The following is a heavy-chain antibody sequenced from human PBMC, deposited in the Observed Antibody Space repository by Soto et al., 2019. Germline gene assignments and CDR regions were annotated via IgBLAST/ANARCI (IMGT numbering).Heavy chain of an antibody. Sequence: QVQLVESGGGVVQPGRSLRLSCAASGFTFSSYGMHWVRQAPGKGLEWVAVISYDGSNKYYADSVKGRFTISRDNSKNTRYLQMNSLRAEDTAVYYCASGDDAFDIWGQGTMVTVSS. D-gene: IGHD7-27*01. CDR2: ISYDGSNK. CDR1: GFTFSSYG. J-gene: IGHJ3*02. V-gene: IGHV3-30*03. CDR3: ASGDDAFDI.